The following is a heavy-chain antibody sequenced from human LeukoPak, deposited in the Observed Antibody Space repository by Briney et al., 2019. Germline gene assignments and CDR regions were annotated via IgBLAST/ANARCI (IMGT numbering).Heavy chain of an antibody. CDR3: ARDHGYSSSWGALPFDY. D-gene: IGHD6-13*01. CDR1: GGTFSSYA. CDR2: IIPIFGTA. J-gene: IGHJ4*02. Sequence: GASVKVSCKASGGTFSSYAISWVRQAPGQGLEWMGGIIPIFGTANYAQKFQGRVTITADKSTSTAYMELSSLRSEDTAVYYCARDHGYSSSWGALPFDYWGQGTLVTVSS. V-gene: IGHV1-69*06.